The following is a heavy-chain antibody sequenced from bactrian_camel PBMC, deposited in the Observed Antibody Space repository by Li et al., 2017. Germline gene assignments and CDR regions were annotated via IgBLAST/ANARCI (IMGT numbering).Heavy chain of an antibody. J-gene: IGHJ6*01. CDR2: IYNGDGSA. CDR3: AATAGRFCLPVHMVPRFGS. V-gene: IGHV3S28*01. Sequence: QLVESGGGSVRAGGSLRLSCAPSGNTYSSYCMGWFRQTPGKEREGVAAIYNGDGSAIYTDSAKGRFAISQDNAKNTLYLTMNNLKPEDSATYYCAATAGRFCLPVHMVPRFGSWGQGTQVTVS. CDR1: GNTYSSYC.